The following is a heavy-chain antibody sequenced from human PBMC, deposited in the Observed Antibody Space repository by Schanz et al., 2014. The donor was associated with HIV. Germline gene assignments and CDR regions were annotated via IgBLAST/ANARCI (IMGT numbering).Heavy chain of an antibody. CDR2: ITGSGFST. Sequence: EVQLLESGGGLVQPGGSLRLTCAASGFTFRSYAMTWVRQAPGKGLDWVSGITGSGFSTYYADSVKGRFTISRDNSKNTLYLQMNSLRAEDTAVYYCAKVVRFAMVTAPYYFDSWGQGTLVTVSS. CDR3: AKVVRFAMVTAPYYFDS. V-gene: IGHV3-23*01. CDR1: GFTFRSYA. D-gene: IGHD2-15*01. J-gene: IGHJ4*02.